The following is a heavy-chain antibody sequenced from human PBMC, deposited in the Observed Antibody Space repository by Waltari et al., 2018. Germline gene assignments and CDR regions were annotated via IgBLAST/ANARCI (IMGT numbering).Heavy chain of an antibody. CDR1: GYPISSPY. Sequence: QVQLQESGPRLVKPSETLSLTCSVSGYPISSPYWSWIRQSPGKGLEWLGYTYHNGATNYNPSLERRVTISGDTSMNQFSLRLSSVTTADTAVYYCARGRSAGGFFTFDSWGQGALVTVSS. D-gene: IGHD3-3*01. V-gene: IGHV4-59*11. J-gene: IGHJ4*02. CDR3: ARGRSAGGFFTFDS. CDR2: TYHNGAT.